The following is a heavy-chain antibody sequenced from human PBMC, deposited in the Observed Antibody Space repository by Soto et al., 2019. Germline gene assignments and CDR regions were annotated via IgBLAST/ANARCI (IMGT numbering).Heavy chain of an antibody. CDR2: ISGSGGST. D-gene: IGHD5-12*01. Sequence: GGSLRLSCAASGFTFSSYAMSWVRQAPGKGLEWVSAISGSGGSTYYADSVKGRFTISRDNSKNTLYLQMNSLRAEDTAVYYCAKRYSGYDYLRTLYMDVWGKGTTVTVSS. V-gene: IGHV3-23*01. CDR1: GFTFSSYA. CDR3: AKRYSGYDYLRTLYMDV. J-gene: IGHJ6*03.